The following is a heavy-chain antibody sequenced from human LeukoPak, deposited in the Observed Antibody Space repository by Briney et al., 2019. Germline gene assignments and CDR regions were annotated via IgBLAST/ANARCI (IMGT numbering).Heavy chain of an antibody. J-gene: IGHJ4*02. CDR1: GFMFSNYN. CDR3: AGRGDYHHVDF. D-gene: IGHD4-17*01. V-gene: IGHV3-21*06. CDR2: ISSSETFE. Sequence: NPGGSLRLSCAASGFMFSNYNMNWVRQAPGKGLEWVSSISSSETFEFYADSVKGRFTISRDNAKNSLYLQMNGLRVEDTAVYYCAGRGDYHHVDFWGQGTLVTVSS.